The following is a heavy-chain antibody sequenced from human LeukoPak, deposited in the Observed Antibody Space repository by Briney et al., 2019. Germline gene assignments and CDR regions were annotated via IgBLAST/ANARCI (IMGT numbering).Heavy chain of an antibody. J-gene: IGHJ4*02. CDR1: GGSISSYY. V-gene: IGHV4-4*07. CDR2: IYTSGST. D-gene: IGHD3-3*01. Sequence: SETLSLTCTVSGGSISSYYWSWIRQPAGKGLEWIGRIYTSGSTNYNPSLKSRVTMSVDTSKNQFSLKLSSVTAADTAVYYCARQRVLRFLEWPLDYWGQGTLVTVSS. CDR3: ARQRVLRFLEWPLDY.